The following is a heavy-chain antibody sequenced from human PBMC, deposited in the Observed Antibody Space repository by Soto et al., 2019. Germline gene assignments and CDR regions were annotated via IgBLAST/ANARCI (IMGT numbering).Heavy chain of an antibody. CDR3: AKARKGVYCSNWYWIDN. V-gene: IGHV3-30*18. CDR1: GFTFSTYG. Sequence: QVQLVESGGGVVQPGRSLRLSCAASGFTFSTYGMHWVRQAPGKGLEWVAVILYDGSNKYYADSVKGRFTISRDNSKNTRYLQLNSQRAKDTDVYYCAKARKGVYCSNWYWIDNWGQGTLVTVSS. D-gene: IGHD6-13*01. CDR2: ILYDGSNK. J-gene: IGHJ4*02.